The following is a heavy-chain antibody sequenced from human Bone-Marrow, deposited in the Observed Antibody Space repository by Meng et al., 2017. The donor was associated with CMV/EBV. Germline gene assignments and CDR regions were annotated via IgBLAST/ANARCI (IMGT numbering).Heavy chain of an antibody. CDR1: GGSISSYY. CDR2: IYYSGST. J-gene: IGHJ4*02. D-gene: IGHD1-26*01. Sequence: SETLSLTCTVSGGSISSYYWSWIRQPPGKGLEWIGYIYYSGSTNYNPSLKSRVTISVDTSKNQFSLKLSSVTAADTAVYYCARGSGFRSGSYYGGWGQGTLFTVSS. CDR3: ARGSGFRSGSYYGG. V-gene: IGHV4-59*12.